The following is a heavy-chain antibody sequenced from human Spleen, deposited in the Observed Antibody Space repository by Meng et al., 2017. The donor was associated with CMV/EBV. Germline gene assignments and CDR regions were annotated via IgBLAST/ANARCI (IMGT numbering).Heavy chain of an antibody. D-gene: IGHD1-26*01. V-gene: IGHV1-18*01. J-gene: IGHJ5*01. Sequence: YTFTSSGIHWVRQAPGQGLEWMGGVSVYNGDTKKAQKFQGRVTMTTDTSTNTAYMELRNLRSDDTAVYYCAREGPYSGSSYAWFDPWGQGTLVTVSS. CDR3: AREGPYSGSSYAWFDP. CDR1: YTFTSSG. CDR2: VSVYNGDT.